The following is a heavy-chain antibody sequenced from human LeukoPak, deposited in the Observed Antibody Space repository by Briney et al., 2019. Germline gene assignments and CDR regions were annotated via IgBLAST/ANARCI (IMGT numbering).Heavy chain of an antibody. J-gene: IGHJ5*01. V-gene: IGHV3-53*01. Sequence: PGGSLRLSCAASGFTVSSNYMSWVRQAPGKGLEWVSFVSDSGDITYYTDSVKGRFTISRDNSINTLWLQMSSLRAEDTAVYYCVKVGTTGTNNWFDSWGQGTLVTVSS. CDR2: SDSGDIT. D-gene: IGHD1-1*01. CDR1: GFTVSSNY. CDR3: VKVGTTGTNNWFDS.